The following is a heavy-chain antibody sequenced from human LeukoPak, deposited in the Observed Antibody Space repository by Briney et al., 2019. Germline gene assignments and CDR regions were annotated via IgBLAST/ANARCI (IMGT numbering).Heavy chain of an antibody. CDR3: ARHFGVVTKGVYYYYYGMDV. Sequence: GGSLRLSCAASGFTFRNYNMNWVRQAPGKGLEWVSFISDNSNHIYYADSVKGRFTISRDEPKNTLYLQMNSLRAEDTAVYYCARHFGVVTKGVYYYYYGMDVWGQGTTVTVSS. CDR2: ISDNSNHI. V-gene: IGHV3-21*01. J-gene: IGHJ6*02. D-gene: IGHD3-3*01. CDR1: GFTFRNYN.